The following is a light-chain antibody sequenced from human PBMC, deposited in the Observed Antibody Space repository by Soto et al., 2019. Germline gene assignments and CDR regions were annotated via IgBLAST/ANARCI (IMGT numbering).Light chain of an antibody. CDR3: TSYTTSSTLV. CDR2: DVN. Sequence: QSALTQPASVSGSPGQSITISCTGTSSDIGAYNYVSWYQQRPGKAPKLMIYDVNKRPSGVSNRFSGSKSGNTASLTISGLQAEDEADFFCTSYTTSSTLVFGRGTKLTVL. V-gene: IGLV2-14*01. J-gene: IGLJ2*01. CDR1: SSDIGAYNY.